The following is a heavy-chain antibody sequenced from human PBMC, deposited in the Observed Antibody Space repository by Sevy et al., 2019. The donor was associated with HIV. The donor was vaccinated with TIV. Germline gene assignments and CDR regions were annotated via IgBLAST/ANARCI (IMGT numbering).Heavy chain of an antibody. J-gene: IGHJ4*02. CDR2: ISSSGSTI. V-gene: IGHV3-11*01. Sequence: GGSLRLSCAASGFTFSDYYMSWIRQAPGKGLEWVSYISSSGSTIYYAGSGKGRFTISRDNAKNSLYLQMNSLRAEDPAVYYCARHGLAVAGTGVEYWGQGTLVTVSS. CDR1: GFTFSDYY. D-gene: IGHD6-19*01. CDR3: ARHGLAVAGTGVEY.